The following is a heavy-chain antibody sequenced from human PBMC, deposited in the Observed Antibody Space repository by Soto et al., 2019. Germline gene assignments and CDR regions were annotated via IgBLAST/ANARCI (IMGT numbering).Heavy chain of an antibody. D-gene: IGHD1-1*01. J-gene: IGHJ4*02. CDR3: ARDGTYLEMSTMG. V-gene: IGHV3-23*01. CDR1: GFTFSSYA. CDR2: IGGSGAST. Sequence: EVQLLESGGGLVQPGGSLRLSCAASGFTFSSYAVAWFRQGSGKGLEWVSTIGGSGASTYYADSVKGRFTISRDNSKNTLYLQMNTLRAEDTAVYYCARDGTYLEMSTMGGGQGTLVTVSS.